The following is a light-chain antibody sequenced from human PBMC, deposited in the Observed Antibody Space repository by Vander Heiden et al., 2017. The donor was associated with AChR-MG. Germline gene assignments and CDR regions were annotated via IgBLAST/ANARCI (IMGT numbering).Light chain of an antibody. V-gene: IGKV3-20*01. CDR1: QTVGKNY. Sequence: DIVLTQSPGTLSLSPGERATLSCRASQTVGKNYLGWFQQKPGQAPRLLVYNPSTRAAGVPDRFSGSGSGTDFTLIISRLEPEDSAVYFCHQDDYAPLTFGGGTKVEIK. J-gene: IGKJ4*01. CDR3: HQDDYAPLT. CDR2: NPS.